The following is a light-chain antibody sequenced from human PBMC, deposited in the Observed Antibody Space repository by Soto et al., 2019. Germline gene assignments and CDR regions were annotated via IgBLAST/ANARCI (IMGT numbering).Light chain of an antibody. V-gene: IGKV1-5*03. CDR3: QQYHTYWWS. CDR1: QDVDTW. J-gene: IGKJ1*01. CDR2: QAS. Sequence: DIQMTQSPSSLSASVGDTVTLTCRASQDVDTWLAWFQQRPGKAPKLLISQASTLASGVPSRFSGSGSGTVFTLTISSLQPDDFATYFCQQYHTYWWSFGQGTNVEV.